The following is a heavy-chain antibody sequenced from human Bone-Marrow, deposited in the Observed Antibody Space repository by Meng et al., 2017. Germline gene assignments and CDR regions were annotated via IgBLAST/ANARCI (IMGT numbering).Heavy chain of an antibody. CDR2: IYTSGST. D-gene: IGHD3-9*01. V-gene: IGHV4-4*07. CDR3: ARGGNRYDILTGSVPNAFDI. Sequence: SETLSLTCTVSGGSISSYYWSWIRQPAGKGLEWIGRIYTSGSTNYNPSLKSRVTMSVDTSKNQFSLKLSSVTAADTAVYYCARGGNRYDILTGSVPNAFDIWAQGTMVTVSS. J-gene: IGHJ3*02. CDR1: GGSISSYY.